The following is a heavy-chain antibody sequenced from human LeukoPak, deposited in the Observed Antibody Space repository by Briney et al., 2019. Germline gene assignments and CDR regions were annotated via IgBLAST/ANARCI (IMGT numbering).Heavy chain of an antibody. J-gene: IGHJ3*02. CDR3: ARDLYDSSGLDAFDI. Sequence: GVSLRLSCVASGFTFSSYAMQWVRQAPGKGLEYVSAISSNGGSTYYANSVKGRFTISRDNSKNTLNLQMGSLRAEDMAVYYCARDLYDSSGLDAFDIWGQGTMVTVSS. D-gene: IGHD3-22*01. CDR1: GFTFSSYA. CDR2: ISSNGGST. V-gene: IGHV3-64*01.